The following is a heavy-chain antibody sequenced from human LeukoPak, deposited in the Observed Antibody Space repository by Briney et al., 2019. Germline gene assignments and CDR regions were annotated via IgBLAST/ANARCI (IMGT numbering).Heavy chain of an antibody. D-gene: IGHD6-19*01. J-gene: IGHJ4*02. CDR3: ARDYTAVAGTY. Sequence: PGGSLRLSCAASGFTFSSYSMNWVRQAPGKGLEWVSSISSSGSYIYYADSVKGRFTISRDNAKNSLYLQMNSLRAEDTAVYYCARDYTAVAGTYWGQGTLVTVSS. CDR2: ISSSGSYI. V-gene: IGHV3-21*01. CDR1: GFTFSSYS.